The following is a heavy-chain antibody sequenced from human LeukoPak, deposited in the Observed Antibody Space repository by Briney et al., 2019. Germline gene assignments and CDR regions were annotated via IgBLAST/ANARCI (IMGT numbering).Heavy chain of an antibody. J-gene: IGHJ5*02. Sequence: ASVKVSCKASGYTFTSYGISWVRQAPGQGLEWMGWISAYNGNTNYAQKLQGRVTMTTDTSTSTAYMELRSLRSDDTAVYYCARGFFDYYDSSGRRYNWFDPWGQGTLVTVSP. CDR1: GYTFTSYG. V-gene: IGHV1-18*01. CDR2: ISAYNGNT. D-gene: IGHD3-22*01. CDR3: ARGFFDYYDSSGRRYNWFDP.